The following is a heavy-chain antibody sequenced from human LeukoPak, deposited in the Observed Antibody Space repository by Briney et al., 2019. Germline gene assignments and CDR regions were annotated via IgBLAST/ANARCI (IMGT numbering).Heavy chain of an antibody. V-gene: IGHV3-15*01. Sequence: GGSLRLSCAASGFTFSNAWMRWVRQAPGRGLEWGGRIKSKTDGGTTDYAAPVKGRFTISRDDSKNTLYLQMNSLKTEDTAVYYCTTGSYEIDYWGQGTLVTVSS. CDR1: GFTFSNAW. J-gene: IGHJ4*02. CDR2: IKSKTDGGTT. CDR3: TTGSYEIDY. D-gene: IGHD5-18*01.